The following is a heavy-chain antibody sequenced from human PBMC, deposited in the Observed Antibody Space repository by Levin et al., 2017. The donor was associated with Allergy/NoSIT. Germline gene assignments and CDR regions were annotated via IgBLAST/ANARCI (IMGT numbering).Heavy chain of an antibody. CDR3: ATGALIGITLWSWGMDV. CDR2: ISANALTT. V-gene: IGHV3-23*01. Sequence: GGSLRLSCAASGLIFNNYAMNWVRQAPGKGLEWVSIISANALTTDYAESVKGRFTISRDNSGRTLYLQRNSLRAEDTAVYYCATGALIGITLWSWGMDVWGQGTTVTVSS. J-gene: IGHJ6*02. D-gene: IGHD3-10*01. CDR1: GLIFNNYA.